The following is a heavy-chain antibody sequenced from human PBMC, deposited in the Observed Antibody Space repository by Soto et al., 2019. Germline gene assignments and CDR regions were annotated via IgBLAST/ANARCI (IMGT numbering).Heavy chain of an antibody. CDR3: ARQGVDSSGYFEYFQH. CDR1: GYNFTTYW. CDR2: IYPGDSDT. D-gene: IGHD3-22*01. J-gene: IGHJ1*01. Sequence: GESLKISCKGSGYNFTTYWIGWVRQMPGKGLEWMGIIYPGDSDTRYSPSFQGQVTISADKSISTAYLQWSSLKASDTAMYYCARQGVDSSGYFEYFQHWGQGIQVTVSS. V-gene: IGHV5-51*01.